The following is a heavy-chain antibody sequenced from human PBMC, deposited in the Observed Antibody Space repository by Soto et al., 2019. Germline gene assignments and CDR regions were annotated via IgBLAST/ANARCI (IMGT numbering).Heavy chain of an antibody. CDR2: IKSKTDGGTT. V-gene: IGHV3-15*01. J-gene: IGHJ4*02. CDR3: TRGNYYDSSVIGKVDY. Sequence: GGSLRLSCAASGFTFSNAWMSWVRQAPGKGLEWVGRIKSKTDGGTTGYAAPVKGRFTISRDDSKNTLYLQMNSLKTEDTAVYYCTRGNYYDSSVIGKVDYWGQGTLVTVSS. D-gene: IGHD3-22*01. CDR1: GFTFSNAW.